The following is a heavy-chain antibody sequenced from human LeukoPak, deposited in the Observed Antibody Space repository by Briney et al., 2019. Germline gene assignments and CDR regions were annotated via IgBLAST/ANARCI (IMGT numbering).Heavy chain of an antibody. CDR1: GGSISSYY. V-gene: IGHV4-59*12. CDR3: ARGWVRGWYNWFDP. Sequence: SETLSLACTVSGGSISSYYWSWIRQPPGKGLEWIGYIYYSGSTNYNPSLKSRVTISVDTSKNQFSLKLSSVTAADTAVYYCARGWVRGWYNWFDPWGQGTLVTVSS. CDR2: IYYSGST. D-gene: IGHD6-19*01. J-gene: IGHJ5*02.